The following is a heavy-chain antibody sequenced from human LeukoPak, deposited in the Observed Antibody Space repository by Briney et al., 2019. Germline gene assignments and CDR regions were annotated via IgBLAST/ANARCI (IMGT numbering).Heavy chain of an antibody. V-gene: IGHV1-69*06. CDR2: IIPIFGTA. CDR3: ARDHHSSGWYGS. Sequence: GASLKVSCKATGYTFTDDYIHWVRQAPGQGLEWMGGIIPIFGTANYAQKFQGRVTITADKSTSTAYMELSSLRSEDTAVYYCARDHHSSGWYGSWGQGTLVTVSS. J-gene: IGHJ4*02. D-gene: IGHD6-19*01. CDR1: GYTFTDDY.